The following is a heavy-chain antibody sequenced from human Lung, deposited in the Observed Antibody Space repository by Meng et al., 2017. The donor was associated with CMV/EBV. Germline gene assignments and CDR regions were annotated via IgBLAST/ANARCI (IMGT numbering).Heavy chain of an antibody. CDR3: ARCIAARRNWYFDP. J-gene: IGHJ2*01. CDR1: GFTVSGNY. Sequence: AASGFTVSGNYMSWVRQAPGKGLGWVSVIYSGGSTYYADSVKCRFTISRDNSKNTLYLQMNSLRAEDTAVYYCARCIAARRNWYFDPWGRGTLVTVSS. D-gene: IGHD6-6*01. V-gene: IGHV3-53*01. CDR2: IYSGGST.